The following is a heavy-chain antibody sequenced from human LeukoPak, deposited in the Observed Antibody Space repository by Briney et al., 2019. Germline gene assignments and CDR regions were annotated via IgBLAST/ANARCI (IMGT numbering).Heavy chain of an antibody. CDR2: IYPGDSDT. Sequence: GESLKISCKGSGYSFASYWIGWGRLMAGKGLEWMGIIYPGDSDTRYSTSFQGQVTISADKSISTAYLQWSSLKASDTAMYYCARRVRGGYEYFDYWGQGTLVTVSS. D-gene: IGHD5-18*01. J-gene: IGHJ4*02. V-gene: IGHV5-51*01. CDR1: GYSFASYW. CDR3: ARRVRGGYEYFDY.